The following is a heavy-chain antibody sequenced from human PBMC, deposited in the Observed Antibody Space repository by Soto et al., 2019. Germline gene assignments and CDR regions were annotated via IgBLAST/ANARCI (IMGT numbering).Heavy chain of an antibody. D-gene: IGHD3-10*01. CDR2: INPNSGGT. CDR3: ARGWFGDLGSYYYYYGMDV. Sequence: QVQLVQSGAEVKKPGASVKVSCKASGYTFTGYYMHWVRQAPGQGLEWMGWINPNSGGTNYAQKFQGRVTMTRDTSISTAYMEVSRLRSDDTAVYYCARGWFGDLGSYYYYYGMDVWGQGTTVTVSS. CDR1: GYTFTGYY. V-gene: IGHV1-2*02. J-gene: IGHJ6*02.